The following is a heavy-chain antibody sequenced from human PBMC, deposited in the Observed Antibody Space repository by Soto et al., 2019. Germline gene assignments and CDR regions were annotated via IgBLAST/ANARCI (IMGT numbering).Heavy chain of an antibody. CDR2: ISAYNGNT. Sequence: QVQLVQSGAEVKKPGASVKVSCKASGYTFTSYGISWVRQAPGQGLEWMGWISAYNGNTNYAQKLQGRVTMTTDTSTSTAYRELRSLRSDDTAVYYCARDRSSGYYYYYGMDVWGQGTTVTVSS. J-gene: IGHJ6*02. CDR3: ARDRSSGYYYYYGMDV. V-gene: IGHV1-18*04. CDR1: GYTFTSYG. D-gene: IGHD6-6*01.